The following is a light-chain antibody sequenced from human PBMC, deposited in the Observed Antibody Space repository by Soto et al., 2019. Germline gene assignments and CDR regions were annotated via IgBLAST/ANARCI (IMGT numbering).Light chain of an antibody. Sequence: AIQMTQSPSSLSASVGDRVTITWWASQGIRSKLGWYQQKPGKAPKLLFYAASSLQSGVPSRFSGSGSATDFTLTISSLQPEDFATYYCQQSYITPWTFGQGTKVDI. CDR3: QQSYITPWT. J-gene: IGKJ1*01. CDR2: AAS. V-gene: IGKV1-6*01. CDR1: QGIRSK.